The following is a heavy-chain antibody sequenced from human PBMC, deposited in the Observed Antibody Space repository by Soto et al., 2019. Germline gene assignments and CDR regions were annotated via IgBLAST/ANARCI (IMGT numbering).Heavy chain of an antibody. D-gene: IGHD4-17*01. Sequence: SETLSLTCAVYGGSFSDFYWTWIRQLPGKGLEWIGEINHSGSTNYNPSLKSRVATSVDTSKNQFSLNLRSVTAADTAVYYCARGIKYGDYSRWFDPWGPGTLVTVSS. J-gene: IGHJ5*02. CDR2: INHSGST. CDR3: ARGIKYGDYSRWFDP. CDR1: GGSFSDFY. V-gene: IGHV4-34*01.